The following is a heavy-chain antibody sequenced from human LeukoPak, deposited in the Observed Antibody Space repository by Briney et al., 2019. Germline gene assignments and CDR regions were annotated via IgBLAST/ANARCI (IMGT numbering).Heavy chain of an antibody. CDR2: ISAYNGDT. V-gene: IGHV1-18*01. CDR1: GYSFTTYG. D-gene: IGHD6-13*01. CDR3: ARDHSSSCQLLDY. Sequence: ASVKVSCKASGYSFTTYGVTWVRQAPRQGLEWMGWISAYNGDTNYAQKFQGRFTMTTDTSTSTANMELRSLRSDDTAVYYCARDHSSSCQLLDYWGQGTLVTISS. J-gene: IGHJ4*02.